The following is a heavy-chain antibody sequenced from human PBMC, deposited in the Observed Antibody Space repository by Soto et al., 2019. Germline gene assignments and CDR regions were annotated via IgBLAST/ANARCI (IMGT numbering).Heavy chain of an antibody. Sequence: QVQLVQSGAEVKKPGASVKVSCKASGYTFNSQYMYWVRQAPGQGLEWMGIINPSSGSTTYAQKLQGRVTMTRDTSTSIVYMELSSLRSEDTAVYYCARARSSGYAVDYWGQGTLVTVSS. CDR3: ARARSSGYAVDY. D-gene: IGHD3-22*01. V-gene: IGHV1-46*02. CDR2: INPSSGST. CDR1: GYTFNSQY. J-gene: IGHJ4*02.